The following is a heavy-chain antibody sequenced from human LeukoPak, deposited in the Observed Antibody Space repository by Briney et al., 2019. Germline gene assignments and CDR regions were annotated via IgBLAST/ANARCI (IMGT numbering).Heavy chain of an antibody. J-gene: IGHJ3*01. CDR3: ARPSLDDGGNDAFDF. V-gene: IGHV4-59*08. Sequence: SETLSLTCTVSGGSISSYYWSWIRQPPGKGLEWIGFIYYSGSTNYNPSLKSRVTISVDTSKNQFSLKLSSVTAADTAVYYCARPSLDDGGNDAFDFWGQGTLVSVCS. CDR2: IYYSGST. D-gene: IGHD4-23*01. CDR1: GGSISSYY.